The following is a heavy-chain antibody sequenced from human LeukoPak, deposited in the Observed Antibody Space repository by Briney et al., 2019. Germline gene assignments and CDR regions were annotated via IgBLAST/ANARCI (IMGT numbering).Heavy chain of an antibody. J-gene: IGHJ3*02. CDR3: ARRMPDIVVVPAAYDAFDI. V-gene: IGHV1-69*13. Sequence: SVKVSCKASGGTFSSYAISWVRQAPGQGLEWMGGVIPIFGTANYAQKFQGRVTITADESTSTAYMELSSLRSEDTAVYYCARRMPDIVVVPAAYDAFDIWGQGTMVTVSS. D-gene: IGHD2-2*01. CDR2: VIPIFGTA. CDR1: GGTFSSYA.